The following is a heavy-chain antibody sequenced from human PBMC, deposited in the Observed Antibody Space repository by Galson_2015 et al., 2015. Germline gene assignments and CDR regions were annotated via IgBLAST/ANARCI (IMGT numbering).Heavy chain of an antibody. D-gene: IGHD4-23*01. CDR3: ATGGLHGGNSGQSDY. J-gene: IGHJ4*02. CDR1: GFTFSSYA. Sequence: SLRLSCAASGFTFSSYAMSWVRQAPGKGLEWVSAISGSGGSTYYADSVKGRFTISRDNSKNTLYLQMNSLRAEDTAVYYCATGGLHGGNSGQSDYWGQGTLVTVSS. V-gene: IGHV3-23*01. CDR2: ISGSGGST.